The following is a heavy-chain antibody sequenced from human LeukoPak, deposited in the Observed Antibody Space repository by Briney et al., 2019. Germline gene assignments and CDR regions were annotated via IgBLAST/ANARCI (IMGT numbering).Heavy chain of an antibody. Sequence: RAGGSLRLSCAASGFTFSSYDMTWVRQAPGRGLEGVASIRPCGDNTYYGASVKGRFTISRDNSKNTVYLQMNNMRVDDTAVYYCASFGRAGGWGAFDIWGQGTMVTVSS. CDR1: GFTFSSYD. CDR2: IRPCGDNT. V-gene: IGHV3-23*01. CDR3: ASFGRAGGWGAFDI. J-gene: IGHJ3*02. D-gene: IGHD6-19*01.